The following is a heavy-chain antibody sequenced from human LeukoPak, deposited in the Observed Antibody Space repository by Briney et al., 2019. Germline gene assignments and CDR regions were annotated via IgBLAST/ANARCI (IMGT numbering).Heavy chain of an antibody. V-gene: IGHV4-38-2*02. J-gene: IGHJ5*02. D-gene: IGHD3-10*01. CDR2: IYHSGLI. CDR1: GYSISSGYY. CDR3: ARHYYGSGSYYATGDWFDP. Sequence: SETLSLTCTVSGYSISSGYYWGWIRQPPGKGLEWIANIYHSGLIYYNPSLKSRITISIDTSKNQFSLKLSSVTAADTAVYYCARHYYGSGSYYATGDWFDPWGQGTLVTVSS.